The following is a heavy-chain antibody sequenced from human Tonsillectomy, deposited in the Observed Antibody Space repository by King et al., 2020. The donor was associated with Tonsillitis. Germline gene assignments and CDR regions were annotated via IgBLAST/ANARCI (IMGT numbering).Heavy chain of an antibody. CDR2: VKSKTDGGTT. CDR3: TTEHVEYYYGSGSYYSYYYGMDV. V-gene: IGHV3-15*01. D-gene: IGHD3-10*01. J-gene: IGHJ6*02. CDR1: GFTFSNAW. Sequence: QLVQSGGGLVKPGGSLRLSCAASGFTFSNAWMSWVRQAPGKGLEWVGRVKSKTDGGTTDYAAPVKGRFTISRDDSKNTLYLQMNSLKTEDTAVYYCTTEHVEYYYGSGSYYSYYYGMDVWGQGTTVTVSS.